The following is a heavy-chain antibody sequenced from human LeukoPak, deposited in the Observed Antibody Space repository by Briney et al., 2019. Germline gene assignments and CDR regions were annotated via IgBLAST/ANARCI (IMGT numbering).Heavy chain of an antibody. J-gene: IGHJ4*02. CDR1: GDSVSSNSAA. V-gene: IGHV6-1*01. Sequence: SQTLSLTCAISGDSVSSNSAAWNWLRQSPSRGLEWLGRTYYRSKWYNDYAVSVKGRITVNPDTSKNQFSLQLNSVTPEDTAAYYCARDRSYGYGSHFDYWGQGILVTVSS. D-gene: IGHD5-18*01. CDR2: TYYRSKWYN. CDR3: ARDRSYGYGSHFDY.